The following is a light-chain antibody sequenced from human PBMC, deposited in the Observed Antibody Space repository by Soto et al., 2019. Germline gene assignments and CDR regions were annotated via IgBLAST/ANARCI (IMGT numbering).Light chain of an antibody. V-gene: IGLV2-14*01. J-gene: IGLJ3*02. CDR1: SSDVGGSDY. Sequence: QSALTQPASVSGSPGQSITISCSGTSSDVGGSDYVSWYQQHPGKAPKLLIYEVTNRPSGVSFRFSVYKSGNTASLTISGLQAEDEADYYCSSVTSRDTFAFGGGTQLTVL. CDR2: EVT. CDR3: SSVTSRDTFA.